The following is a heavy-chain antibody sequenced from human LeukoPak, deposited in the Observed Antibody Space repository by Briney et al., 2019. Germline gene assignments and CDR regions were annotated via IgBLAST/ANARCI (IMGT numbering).Heavy chain of an antibody. Sequence: ASMKVSCKASGYTFTGYYMHWVRQAPGQGLEWMGWINPKSGHTNHAQKFRGRVTMTRDTSISTAYMELSRLRSDDTAVYYCASVTLSGYDGDYRGQGTLVTV. D-gene: IGHD5-12*01. CDR3: ASVTLSGYDGDY. CDR1: GYTFTGYY. CDR2: INPKSGHT. V-gene: IGHV1-2*02. J-gene: IGHJ4*02.